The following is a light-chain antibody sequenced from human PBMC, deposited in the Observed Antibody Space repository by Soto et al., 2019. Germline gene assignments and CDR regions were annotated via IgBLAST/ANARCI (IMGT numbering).Light chain of an antibody. J-gene: IGLJ2*01. V-gene: IGLV4-60*02. CDR2: LEGSGTY. CDR3: VTCDRPNVV. Sequence: QLVLTQSSSASASLGSSVKLTCTLSSGHSSYIIAWHQQQPGKAPRDLMKLEGSGTYNKGSRVPDRFSRSSSGADRYLTFSILQFEHEAYYYSVTCDRPNVVFGGGTKLTVL. CDR1: SGHSSYI.